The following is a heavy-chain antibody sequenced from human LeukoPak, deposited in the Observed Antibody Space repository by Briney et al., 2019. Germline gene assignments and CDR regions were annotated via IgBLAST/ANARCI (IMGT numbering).Heavy chain of an antibody. J-gene: IGHJ4*02. CDR1: RFTFSRYG. V-gene: IGHV3-30*02. CDR3: AKDRAPYCAGDCPEDY. D-gene: IGHD2-21*02. CDR2: IRYDGINK. Sequence: GGSLRLSCAASRFTFSRYGMHWVRQAPGKGLEWVAFIRYDGINKYYADSVKGRFTISRDNSKNTLYLQMNSLRAEDTAVYHCAKDRAPYCAGDCPEDYWGQGTVVTVSS.